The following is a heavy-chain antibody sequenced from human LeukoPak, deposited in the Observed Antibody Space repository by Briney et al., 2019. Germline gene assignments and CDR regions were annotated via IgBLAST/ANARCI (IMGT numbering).Heavy chain of an antibody. CDR1: GYTFTSYY. Sequence: ASVKVSCKASGYTFTSYYMHWVRQAPGQGLEWMGIINPSGGSTNYAQKFQGRVTMTRDASTSTVYMELGSLRSEDTAVYYCARDHLGEMATGIDYWGQGTLVTVSS. V-gene: IGHV1-46*01. D-gene: IGHD5-24*01. J-gene: IGHJ4*02. CDR3: ARDHLGEMATGIDY. CDR2: INPSGGST.